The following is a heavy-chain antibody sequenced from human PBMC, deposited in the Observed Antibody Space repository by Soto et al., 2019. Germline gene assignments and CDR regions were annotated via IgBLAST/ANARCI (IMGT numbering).Heavy chain of an antibody. CDR2: ISGSGSS. CDR3: ARYYKSAAGDWFHP. CDR1: GGSITSDDYY. J-gene: IGHJ5*02. V-gene: IGHV4-30-4*01. Sequence: QVQLQESGPGLVKPSQTLSLTCTVSGGSITSDDYYWSWVRRPPGEGLEWIGYISGSGSSYFNPSLWSRLILSVDTSKNQFSLNLSAVSPADTAVYYCARYYKSAAGDWFHPWGQGNLVTVSS. D-gene: IGHD6-13*01.